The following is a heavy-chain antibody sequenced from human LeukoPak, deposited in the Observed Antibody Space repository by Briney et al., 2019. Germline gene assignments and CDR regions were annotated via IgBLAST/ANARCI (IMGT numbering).Heavy chain of an antibody. CDR2: IFYSGST. CDR3: AREHSYYDSSGYYYGSGYFDY. Sequence: SETLSLTCTVSSGSISTSNYYWGWVRQPPGKALEWIGNIFYSGSTYYSPSLKSRVTISLDTSRNQFSLRLSSVTAADTAVYSCAREHSYYDSSGYYYGSGYFDYWGQGTLVTVSS. D-gene: IGHD3-22*01. J-gene: IGHJ4*02. V-gene: IGHV4-39*07. CDR1: SGSISTSNYY.